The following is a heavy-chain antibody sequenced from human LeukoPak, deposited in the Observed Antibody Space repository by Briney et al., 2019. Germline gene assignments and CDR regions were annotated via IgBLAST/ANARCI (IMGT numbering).Heavy chain of an antibody. CDR1: GFTFSNYV. D-gene: IGHD6-19*01. Sequence: GGSLRLSCSASGFTFSNYVMHWVRQTPGKGLEYVSVISSNGGSTFYADSVKGRFTISRDNSKNTLYLQMSSLGAEDTAVYYCARAAVAGGVNFGDWGQGTLVTVSS. J-gene: IGHJ4*02. CDR2: ISSNGGST. V-gene: IGHV3-64D*09. CDR3: ARAAVAGGVNFGD.